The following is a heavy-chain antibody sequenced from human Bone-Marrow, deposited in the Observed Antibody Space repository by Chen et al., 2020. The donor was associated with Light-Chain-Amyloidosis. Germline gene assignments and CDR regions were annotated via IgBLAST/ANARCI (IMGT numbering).Heavy chain of an antibody. J-gene: IGHJ4*02. D-gene: IGHD6-19*01. CDR3: ARRARISSGQFDI. Sequence: EVQLLESGGGLVQPGGSLRLSCSASRFTFSAYSMGWVRQAPGKGLEWVAAITGSDSAPDDAESVRGRFAISRDNSMNTLYLQMNSLTSDDTAVYFCARRARISSGQFDIWGRGTLVTVSS. CDR1: RFTFSAYS. V-gene: IGHV3-23*01. CDR2: ITGSDSAP.